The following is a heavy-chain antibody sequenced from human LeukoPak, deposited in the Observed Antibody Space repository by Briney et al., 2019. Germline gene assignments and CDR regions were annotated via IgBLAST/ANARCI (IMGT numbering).Heavy chain of an antibody. CDR2: ISRNGDRS. CDR1: GSTLTNYA. J-gene: IGHJ6*02. D-gene: IGHD3-3*01. Sequence: GGSLRLSCAASGSTLTNYAMHWVRQAPGKGLEYLSGISRNGDRSYYANSVEGRFTISRDNSKNTLNLQMGSLTAEDMAVYYCAREPKKYDFWSGNGMDVWGRGTTVTVSS. CDR3: AREPKKYDFWSGNGMDV. V-gene: IGHV3-64*01.